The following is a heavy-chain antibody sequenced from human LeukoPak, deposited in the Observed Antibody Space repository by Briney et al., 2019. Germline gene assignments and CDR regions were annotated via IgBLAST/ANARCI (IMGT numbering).Heavy chain of an antibody. J-gene: IGHJ4*02. D-gene: IGHD1-26*01. CDR1: GGSISSSDYY. V-gene: IGHV4-39*01. CDR2: IYYSGTT. Sequence: SETLSLTCTVSGGSISSSDYYWGWIRQTPGRGLEWIGSIYYSGTTYYNPSLKSRVTISVDTSKNQFSLKLSSVTAADTAVYYCASGKELAFFLGDWGQGTLVAVSS. CDR3: ASGKELAFFLGD.